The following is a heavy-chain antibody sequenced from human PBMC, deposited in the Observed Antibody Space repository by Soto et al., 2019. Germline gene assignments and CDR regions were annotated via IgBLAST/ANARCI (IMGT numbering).Heavy chain of an antibody. CDR1: GFTFSGSA. J-gene: IGHJ4*02. CDR2: IRSKANSYAT. CDR3: TRGGMDLAARPYTFDY. Sequence: GGSLRLSCAASGFTFSGSAMHWVRQASGKGLEWVGRIRSKANSYATAYAASVKGRFTISRDDSKNTAYLQMNSLKTEETAVYYCTRGGMDLAARPYTFDYRGQRTMVTVSS. D-gene: IGHD6-6*01. V-gene: IGHV3-73*01.